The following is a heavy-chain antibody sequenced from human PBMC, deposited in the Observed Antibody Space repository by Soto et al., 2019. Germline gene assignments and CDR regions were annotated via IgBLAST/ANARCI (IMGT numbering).Heavy chain of an antibody. CDR2: ISAYNGNT. D-gene: IGHD3-16*02. CDR1: GYTFTSYG. Sequence: QVQLVQSGAEVKKPGASVKVSCKASGYTFTSYGISWVRQAPGQGLEWMGWISAYNGNTNYAQKLQGRVTMTTDTSTSTAYMELRSLRSDDTAVYYCARFLGYDFVGGSYRYTGYDYWGQGTLVTVSS. J-gene: IGHJ4*02. V-gene: IGHV1-18*01. CDR3: ARFLGYDFVGGSYRYTGYDY.